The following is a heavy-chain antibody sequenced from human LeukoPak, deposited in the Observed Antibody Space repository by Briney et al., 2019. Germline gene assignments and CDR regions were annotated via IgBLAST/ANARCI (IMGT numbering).Heavy chain of an antibody. V-gene: IGHV1-8*01. Sequence: ASVKVSCKASGYTFTSYDINWVRQATGQGPEWMGWMNPNSGNTGYAQKFQGRVTMTRNTSISTAYMELSSLRSEDTAVYYCARRRNYYGSGSYSMGAYYYYMDVWGKGTTVTVSS. J-gene: IGHJ6*03. CDR3: ARRRNYYGSGSYSMGAYYYYMDV. CDR1: GYTFTSYD. CDR2: MNPNSGNT. D-gene: IGHD3-10*01.